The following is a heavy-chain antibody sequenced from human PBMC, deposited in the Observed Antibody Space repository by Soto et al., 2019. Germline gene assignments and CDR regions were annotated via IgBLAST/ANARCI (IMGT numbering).Heavy chain of an antibody. CDR1: GFTFSRFG. J-gene: IGHJ4*02. CDR2: ISGGGNPT. Sequence: PGGSLRLSCAASGFTFSRFGMSWVRQAPGKGLEWVSGISGGGNPTYYSDSVKGRFTISRDSAKNTLYLQMNSLRPADTAVYYCASMTDYGDDEGVATFEYWGQGTLVTVSS. D-gene: IGHD4-17*01. CDR3: ASMTDYGDDEGVATFEY. V-gene: IGHV3-23*01.